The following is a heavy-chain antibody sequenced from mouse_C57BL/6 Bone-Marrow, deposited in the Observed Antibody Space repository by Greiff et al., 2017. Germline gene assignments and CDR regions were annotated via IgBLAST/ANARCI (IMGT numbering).Heavy chain of an antibody. V-gene: IGHV1-61*01. D-gene: IGHD2-3*01. CDR2: IYPSDSET. CDR3: ARRRDGYNFDY. Sequence: QVQLKESGAELVRPGSSVKLSCKASGYTFTSYWMDWVKQRPGQGLEWIGNIYPSDSETHYNQKFKDKATLTVDKSSSTAYMQLSSLTSEDSAVYYCARRRDGYNFDYWGQGTTLTVSS. CDR1: GYTFTSYW. J-gene: IGHJ2*01.